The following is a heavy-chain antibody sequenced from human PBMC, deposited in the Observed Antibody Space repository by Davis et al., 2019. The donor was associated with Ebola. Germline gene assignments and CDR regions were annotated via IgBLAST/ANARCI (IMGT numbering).Heavy chain of an antibody. CDR3: AREPLVVVAAVNYYYYGMDV. CDR1: GYTFTTYG. Sequence: ASVKVSCKASGYTFTTYGLHWVRQAPGQGLEWMGIINPSGGSTSYAQKFQGRVTMTRDTSTSTVYMELSSLRSEDTAVYYCAREPLVVVAAVNYYYYGMDVWGKGTTVTVSS. D-gene: IGHD2-15*01. V-gene: IGHV1-46*01. CDR2: INPSGGST. J-gene: IGHJ6*04.